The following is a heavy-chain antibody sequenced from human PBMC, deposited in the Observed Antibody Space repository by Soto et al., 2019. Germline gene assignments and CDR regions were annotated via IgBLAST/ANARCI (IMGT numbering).Heavy chain of an antibody. J-gene: IGHJ4*02. CDR3: ARPANYEILTGYYYFDY. CDR1: GHSISNNYY. CDR2: IYHSGST. Sequence: SETLSLTCAVSGHSISNNYYWGWIRQSPGKGLEWIGSIYHSGSTYYNPSPKSRVTLSVDTSNNLFSPMLRSVTAADPAVYYWARPANYEILTGYYYFDYWGQGALVTVSS. V-gene: IGHV4-38-2*01. D-gene: IGHD3-9*01.